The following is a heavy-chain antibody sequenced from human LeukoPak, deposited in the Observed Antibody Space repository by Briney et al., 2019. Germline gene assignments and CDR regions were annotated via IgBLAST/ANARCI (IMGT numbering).Heavy chain of an antibody. D-gene: IGHD3-9*01. CDR2: FDPEDGET. V-gene: IGHV1-24*01. CDR3: ASSPGRYFDWLTQPYYYYGMDV. J-gene: IGHJ6*02. CDR1: GYTLTELS. Sequence: ASVKVSCKVSGYTLTELSMHWVRQAPGKGLEWMGGFDPEDGETIYAQKFQGRVTITADESTSTAYMELSSLRSEDTAVYYCASSPGRYFDWLTQPYYYYGMDVWGQGTTVTVSS.